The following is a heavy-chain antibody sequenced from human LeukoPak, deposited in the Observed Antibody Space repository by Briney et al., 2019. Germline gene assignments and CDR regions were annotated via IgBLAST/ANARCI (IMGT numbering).Heavy chain of an antibody. CDR1: GFTFSSYS. CDR3: ARPTDHYYYDSSGPPGY. V-gene: IGHV3-21*01. Sequence: GGSLRLSCAASGFTFSSYSMNWVRQAPGKGLEWVSSISSSSSYIYYADSVKGRSTISRDNAKNSLYLQMNSLRAEDTAVYYCARPTDHYYYDSSGPPGYWGQGTLVTVSS. J-gene: IGHJ4*02. D-gene: IGHD3-22*01. CDR2: ISSSSSYI.